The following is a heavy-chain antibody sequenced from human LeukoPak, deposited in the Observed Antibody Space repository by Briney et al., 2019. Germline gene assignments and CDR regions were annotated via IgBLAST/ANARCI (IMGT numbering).Heavy chain of an antibody. CDR2: IYYSGST. CDR3: ARTTYSSSSGRYYYYMDV. CDR1: GGSISSGDYY. J-gene: IGHJ6*03. D-gene: IGHD6-6*01. Sequence: PSQTLSLTCTVSGGSISSGDYYWSWIRQPLGKGLEWIGYIYYSGSTYYNPSLKSRVTISVDTSKNQFSLKLSSVTAADTAVYYCARTTYSSSSGRYYYYMDVWGKGTTVTVSS. V-gene: IGHV4-30-4*08.